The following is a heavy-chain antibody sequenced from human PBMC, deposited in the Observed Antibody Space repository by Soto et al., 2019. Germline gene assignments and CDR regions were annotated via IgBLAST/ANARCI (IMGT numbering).Heavy chain of an antibody. CDR2: IWSGDSDT. J-gene: IGHJ4*02. CDR3: ARQPLNDYGDYAALDY. V-gene: IGHV5-51*01. CDR1: GYSFTSHW. Sequence: GESLKISCKGSGYSFTSHWIGWVRQRPGKGLEWMGIIWSGDSDTRYSPSFKGQVTFSADKSSSTAYLQWSSLQASDTAMYYCARQPLNDYGDYAALDYWGQGTLVTVSS. D-gene: IGHD4-17*01.